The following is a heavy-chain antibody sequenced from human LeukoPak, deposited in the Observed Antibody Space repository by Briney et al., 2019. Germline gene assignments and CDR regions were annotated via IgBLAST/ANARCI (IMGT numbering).Heavy chain of an antibody. CDR3: ARDTMVRGVSNFDY. J-gene: IGHJ4*02. Sequence: SETLSLTCTVSGGSISSSSYYWGWIRQPPGKGLEWIGSIYYSGSTYYNPSLKSRVTISVDTSKNQFSLKLSSVTAADTAVYYCARDTMVRGVSNFDYWGQGTLVTVSS. V-gene: IGHV4-39*07. D-gene: IGHD3-10*01. CDR1: GGSISSSSYY. CDR2: IYYSGST.